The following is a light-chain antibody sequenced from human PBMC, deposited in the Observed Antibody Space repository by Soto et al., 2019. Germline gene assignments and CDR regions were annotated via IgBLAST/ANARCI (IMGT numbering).Light chain of an antibody. CDR1: QSVSSSS. CDR3: QQYTT. V-gene: IGKV3-20*01. J-gene: IGKJ1*01. CDR2: EAS. Sequence: ILLTQSPCTLSLSPGERATLSCRASQSVSSSSLAWYQQNPGHAPRLLIYEASSRATGIPDRFSGSGSGTDFTLTIRRLEHEDFAVYYCQQYTTFGQGTKVDIK.